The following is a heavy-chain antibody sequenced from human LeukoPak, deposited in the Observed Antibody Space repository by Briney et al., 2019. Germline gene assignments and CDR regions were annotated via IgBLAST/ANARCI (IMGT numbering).Heavy chain of an antibody. V-gene: IGHV4-31*03. CDR1: GGSISSGGYY. J-gene: IGHJ4*02. Sequence: SETPSLTCTVSGGSISSGGYYWSWIRQHPGTGLEWIVYIYYSGSTYYNPSLKSRVTISVDTSKNQFSLKLSSVTAADTAVYYCARVRLGELSTDFDYWGQGTLVTVSS. CDR2: IYYSGST. D-gene: IGHD3-16*02. CDR3: ARVRLGELSTDFDY.